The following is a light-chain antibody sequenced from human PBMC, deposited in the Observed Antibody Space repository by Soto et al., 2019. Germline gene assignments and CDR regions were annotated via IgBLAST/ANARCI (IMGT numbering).Light chain of an antibody. CDR3: QQYNSYSRT. Sequence: DIQMTQSPSPLSAPVKEKKTNTFRASQSISSWLAWYQQKPGKAPKLLIYKASSLESGVPSRFSGSGSGTEFTLTISSLQPDDFATYYCQQYNSYSRTFGQGTKVDIK. J-gene: IGKJ1*01. V-gene: IGKV1-5*03. CDR2: KAS. CDR1: QSISSW.